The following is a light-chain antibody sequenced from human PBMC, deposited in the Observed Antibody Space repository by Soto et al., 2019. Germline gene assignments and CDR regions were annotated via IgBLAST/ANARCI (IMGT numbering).Light chain of an antibody. CDR2: DAS. CDR1: QSVSSY. V-gene: IGKV3-11*01. Sequence: EIVVTQSPATLSLSPGERATLSCRASQSVSSYLAWYQQKPGQAPRLLIYDASSRATGIPARFSGSGSGTDFSLTISSLEPEDFAVYYCQQRSNWLTFGGGTKVEIK. CDR3: QQRSNWLT. J-gene: IGKJ4*01.